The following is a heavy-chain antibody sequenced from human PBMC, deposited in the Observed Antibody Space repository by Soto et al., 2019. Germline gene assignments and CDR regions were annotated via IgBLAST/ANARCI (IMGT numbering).Heavy chain of an antibody. CDR1: GYTLSEIS. Sequence: ASVKVSCKVPGYTLSEISMHWVRQAPGKGLEWMGGFDPEHGETMYARKFQGRVTMTEDTSTDTGYMELSSLRSDDTAVYYCATHSGSYYVPWFDPWGQGTLVTV. D-gene: IGHD1-26*01. CDR3: ATHSGSYYVPWFDP. V-gene: IGHV1-24*01. J-gene: IGHJ5*02. CDR2: FDPEHGET.